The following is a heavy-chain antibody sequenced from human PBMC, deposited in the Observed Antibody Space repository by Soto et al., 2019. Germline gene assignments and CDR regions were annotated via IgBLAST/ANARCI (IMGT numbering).Heavy chain of an antibody. CDR3: ARHRLLYGDYVDFDY. J-gene: IGHJ4*02. CDR2: IYYSGST. Sequence: SETLSLTCTVSGGSISSSSYYWGWIRQPPGKGLEWIGSIYYSGSTYYNPSLKSRVTISVDTSKNQFSLKLSSVTAADTAVYYCARHRLLYGDYVDFDYWAQGTLVPVSS. V-gene: IGHV4-39*01. CDR1: GGSISSSSYY. D-gene: IGHD4-17*01.